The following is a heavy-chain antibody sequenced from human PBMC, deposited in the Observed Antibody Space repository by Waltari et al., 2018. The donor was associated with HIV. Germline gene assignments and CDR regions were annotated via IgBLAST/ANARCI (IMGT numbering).Heavy chain of an antibody. CDR1: GFTFSSYG. Sequence: QVQLVESGGGVVQPGRSLRLSCAASGFTFSSYGMPWVRQAPGKGLEWVAVIWYDGSNKYYADSVKGRFTISRDNSKNTLYLQMNSLRAEDTAVYYCAREMYYYDSSGYQDQIYGMDVWGQGTTVTVSS. CDR3: AREMYYYDSSGYQDQIYGMDV. V-gene: IGHV3-33*01. D-gene: IGHD3-22*01. CDR2: IWYDGSNK. J-gene: IGHJ6*02.